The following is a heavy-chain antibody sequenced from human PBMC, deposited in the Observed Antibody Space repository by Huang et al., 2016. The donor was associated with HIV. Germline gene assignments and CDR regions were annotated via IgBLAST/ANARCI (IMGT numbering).Heavy chain of an antibody. J-gene: IGHJ1*01. CDR1: GYTFTDYY. D-gene: IGHD4-17*01. V-gene: IGHV1-46*01. Sequence: QVQLVQSGAEVKKPGASVKVSCTASGYTFTDYYMHWVRRAPGQGLEWMGLINPSGGEKRYARKLQGRVTMTRDTSTRTFYMDLSSLRSEDTAVYYCARDPRPTVTASGGYFQHWGQGALVTVSS. CDR2: INPSGGEK. CDR3: ARDPRPTVTASGGYFQH.